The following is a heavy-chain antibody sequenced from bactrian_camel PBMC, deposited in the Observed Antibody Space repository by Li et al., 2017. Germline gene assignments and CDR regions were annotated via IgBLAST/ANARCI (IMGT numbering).Heavy chain of an antibody. D-gene: IGHD3*01. CDR2: IYNVGDST. V-gene: IGHV3-2*01. CDR3: AADLLDLYCAKDEFEY. Sequence: QLVESGGGLVQPGGSLRLSCAASGIFLSSYYMSWVRQAPGKGLEWVSTIYNVGDSTYYADSVKGRFTASQDNAKPIWYLQMSDLNPDDSAEYYCAADLLDLYCAKDEFEYRGPGTQVTVS. J-gene: IGHJ4*01. CDR1: GIFLSSYY.